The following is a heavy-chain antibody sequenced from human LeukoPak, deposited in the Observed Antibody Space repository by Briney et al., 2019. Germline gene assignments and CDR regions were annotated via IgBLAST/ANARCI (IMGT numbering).Heavy chain of an antibody. V-gene: IGHV4-39*07. CDR1: GGSISSSSYY. CDR2: IYYSGST. D-gene: IGHD2-15*01. J-gene: IGHJ4*02. CDR3: ARVLVVAALVDY. Sequence: SETLSLTCTVSGGSISSSSYYWGWIRQPPGKGLEWIGSIYYSGSTYYNPSLKSRVTISVDTSKNQFSLKLSSVTAADTAVYYCARVLVVAALVDYWGQGTLVTVSS.